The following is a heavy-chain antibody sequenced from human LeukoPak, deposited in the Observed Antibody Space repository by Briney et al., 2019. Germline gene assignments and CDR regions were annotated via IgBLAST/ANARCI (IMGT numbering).Heavy chain of an antibody. V-gene: IGHV4-59*01. CDR1: GGSISSYY. J-gene: IGHJ4*02. CDR2: IYYSGST. D-gene: IGHD6-13*01. Sequence: SETLSLTCTVSGGSISSYYWSWTRQPPGKGLEWIGYIYYSGSTNYNPSLKSRVTISVDTSKNQLSLKLSSVTAADTAVYYCAREGSSSSWDYWGQGTLVTVSS. CDR3: AREGSSSSWDY.